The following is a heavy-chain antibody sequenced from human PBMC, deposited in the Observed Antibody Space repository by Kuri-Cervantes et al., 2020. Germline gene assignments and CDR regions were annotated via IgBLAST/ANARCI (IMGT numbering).Heavy chain of an antibody. J-gene: IGHJ3*02. CDR1: GGSISSYY. Sequence: SETLSLTCTVSGGSISSYYWSWIRQPPGKGLEWIGYIYYSGSTNYNPSLKSRVTISVDTSKNQFSLKLSSVTAADTAAYYCARDPTGAIWFRDNDAFDIWGQGTMVTVSS. CDR2: IYYSGST. V-gene: IGHV4-59*12. CDR3: ARDPTGAIWFRDNDAFDI. D-gene: IGHD3-10*01.